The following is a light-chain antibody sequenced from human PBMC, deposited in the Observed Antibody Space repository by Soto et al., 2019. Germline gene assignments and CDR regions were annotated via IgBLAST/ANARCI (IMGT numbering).Light chain of an antibody. CDR2: DAS. Sequence: DIQLNQSPPSLSASVGDRVAISCRTSQSITAFLNWYQQKPGKSPKLLIYDASNLETGVPSRFSGSGSGTDFTFTISSLQPEDIATYYCRQYDNLWTVGQGTKVEIK. V-gene: IGKV1-33*01. J-gene: IGKJ1*01. CDR1: QSITAF. CDR3: RQYDNLWT.